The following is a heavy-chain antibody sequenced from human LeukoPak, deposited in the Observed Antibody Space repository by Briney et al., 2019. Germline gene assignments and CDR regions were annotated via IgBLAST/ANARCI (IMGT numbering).Heavy chain of an antibody. CDR1: GFAFSAYE. CDR2: IKPDGSDT. D-gene: IGHD6-19*01. CDR3: SGRSGFSSIY. V-gene: IGHV3-7*01. J-gene: IGHJ4*02. Sequence: GGSLRLSCLASGFAFSAYEMNWVRQAPGGGLEWLANIKPDGSDTYYVDSVKGRLTISRDNAKNLVYLQINSLRTEDTAVYYCSGRSGFSSIYWGQGTLVKVSS.